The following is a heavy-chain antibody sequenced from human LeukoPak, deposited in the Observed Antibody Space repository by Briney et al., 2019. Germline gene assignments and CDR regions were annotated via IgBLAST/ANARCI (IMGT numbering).Heavy chain of an antibody. D-gene: IGHD2-8*01. CDR2: ISYDGSNK. J-gene: IGHJ4*02. Sequence: PGGSLRLSCAASGFTFSSYGMHWVRQAPGKGLEWVAVISYDGSNKYYADSVKGRFTISRDNSKNTLYLQMNSLRAEDTAVYYCARAYCTNGVCYRYFDYWGQGTLVTVSS. CDR3: ARAYCTNGVCYRYFDY. CDR1: GFTFSSYG. V-gene: IGHV3-30*03.